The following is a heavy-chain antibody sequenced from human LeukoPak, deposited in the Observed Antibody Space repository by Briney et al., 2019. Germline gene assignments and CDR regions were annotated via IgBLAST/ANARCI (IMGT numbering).Heavy chain of an antibody. D-gene: IGHD3-10*01. J-gene: IGHJ5*02. CDR3: ASTWVYYYGSGSTSRNWFDP. CDR2: IIPIFGTA. Sequence: ASVKVSCKASGGTFSSYAISWVRQAPAQGLEWMGGIIPIFGTANYAQKFQGRVTITADKSTSTAYMELSSLRSEDTAVYYCASTWVYYYGSGSTSRNWFDPWGQGTLVTVSS. CDR1: GGTFSSYA. V-gene: IGHV1-69*06.